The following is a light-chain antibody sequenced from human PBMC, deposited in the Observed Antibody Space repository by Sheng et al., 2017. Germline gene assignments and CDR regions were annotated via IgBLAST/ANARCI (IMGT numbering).Light chain of an antibody. CDR1: QSISSY. Sequence: DIQMTQSPSSLSASVGDRVTITCRASQSISSYLNWYQQKPGKAPKLLIFTSSNLQTGAPLRFSGSGSGTDFTLTISSLQPEDFATYYCQQSYSTPFTFGPGTETWISN. CDR3: QQSYSTPFT. CDR2: TSS. V-gene: IGKV1-39*01. J-gene: IGKJ3*01.